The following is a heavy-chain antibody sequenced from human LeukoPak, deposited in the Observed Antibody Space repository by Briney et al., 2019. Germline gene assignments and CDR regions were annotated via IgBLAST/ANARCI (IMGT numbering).Heavy chain of an antibody. J-gene: IGHJ4*02. CDR2: IKQDGSEK. CDR1: GFTFSSYW. V-gene: IGHV3-7*03. CDR3: AKVRGSSSWLYYFDD. Sequence: GGSLRLSCAASGFTFSSYWMSWVRQAPGKGLEWVANIKQDGSEKYYADSVKGRFTISRDNSKNTLYLQMNSPRAEDTAVYYCAKVRGSSSWLYYFDDWGQGTLVTVSS. D-gene: IGHD6-13*01.